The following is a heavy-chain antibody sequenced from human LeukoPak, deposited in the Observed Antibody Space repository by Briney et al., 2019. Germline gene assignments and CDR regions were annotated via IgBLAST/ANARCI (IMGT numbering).Heavy chain of an antibody. J-gene: IGHJ3*02. V-gene: IGHV3-30*02. CDR2: IRYDGSNK. D-gene: IGHD3-9*01. CDR3: AKHGRYFDGLLGGYDAFDI. Sequence: GGSLRLSCAASGFTFSSYGMHWVRQAPGKGLEWVAFIRYDGSNKYYADSVKGRFTISRDNFKNTLYLQMNSLRAEETAVYYCAKHGRYFDGLLGGYDAFDIWGQGTMVTVSS. CDR1: GFTFSSYG.